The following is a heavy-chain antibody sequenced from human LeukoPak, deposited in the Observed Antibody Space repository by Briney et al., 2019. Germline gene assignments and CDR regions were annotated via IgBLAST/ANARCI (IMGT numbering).Heavy chain of an antibody. CDR2: IYTSGST. D-gene: IGHD3-22*01. CDR3: ARDAYYYDSSGYYLLDY. Sequence: PSETLSLTYTVSGGSISSYYWSWIRQPAGKGLEWIGRIYTSGSTYYNPSLMSRVTMSVDTSKNQFSLKLSSVTAADTAVYYCARDAYYYDSSGYYLLDYWGQGTLVTVSS. J-gene: IGHJ4*02. CDR1: GGSISSYY. V-gene: IGHV4-4*07.